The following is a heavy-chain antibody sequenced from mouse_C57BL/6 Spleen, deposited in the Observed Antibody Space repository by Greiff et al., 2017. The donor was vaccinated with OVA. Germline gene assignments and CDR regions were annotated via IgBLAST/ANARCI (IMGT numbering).Heavy chain of an antibody. D-gene: IGHD2-3*01. J-gene: IGHJ4*01. CDR3: ARHDGYDAMDY. CDR2: ISSGSSTI. V-gene: IGHV5-17*01. Sequence: EVQRVESGGGLVKPGGSLKLSCAASGFTFSDYGMHWVRQAPEKGLEWVAYISSGSSTIYYADTVKGRFTISRDNAKNTLFLQMTSLRSEDTAMYYCARHDGYDAMDYWGQGTSVTVSS. CDR1: GFTFSDYG.